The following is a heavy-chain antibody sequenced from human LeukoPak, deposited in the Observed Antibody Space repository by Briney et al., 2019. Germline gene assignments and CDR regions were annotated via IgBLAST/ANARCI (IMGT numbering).Heavy chain of an antibody. CDR1: GGSISSYY. J-gene: IGHJ4*02. V-gene: IGHV4-59*01. D-gene: IGHD6-19*01. CDR2: IYYSGST. Sequence: PSETLSLTCTVSGGSISSYYWSWIRQPPGKGLEWIGCIYYSGSTNYNPSLKSRVTISVDTSKNQFSLKLSSVTAADTAVYYCARGYSSGWYYFDYWGQGTLVTVSS. CDR3: ARGYSSGWYYFDY.